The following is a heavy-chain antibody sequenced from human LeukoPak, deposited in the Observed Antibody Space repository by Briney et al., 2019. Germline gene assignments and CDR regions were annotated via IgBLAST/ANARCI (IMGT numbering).Heavy chain of an antibody. V-gene: IGHV3-23*01. D-gene: IGHD6-19*01. CDR1: GFTFSSYA. Sequence: GGSLRLSCAASGFTFSSYAMSWVRQAPGKGLEWVSAISGSGGSTYYADSVKGRFTISRDNSKNTLYLQMNSLRAEVTAVYYCAKAVSSGWYSYFDYWGQGTLVTVSS. J-gene: IGHJ4*02. CDR3: AKAVSSGWYSYFDY. CDR2: ISGSGGST.